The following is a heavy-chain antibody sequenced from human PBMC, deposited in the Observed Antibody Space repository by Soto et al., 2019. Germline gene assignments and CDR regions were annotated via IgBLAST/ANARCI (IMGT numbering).Heavy chain of an antibody. J-gene: IGHJ4*02. CDR2: INHSGST. D-gene: IGHD3-22*01. Sequence: PSETLSLTCAVYGGSFSGYYWSWIRQPPGKGLEWIGEINHSGSTNYNPSLKSRVTISVDTSKNQFSLKLSSVTAADTAVYYCAESYYYDSSYQFDYWGQGTLVTVSS. CDR3: AESYYYDSSYQFDY. V-gene: IGHV4-34*01. CDR1: GGSFSGYY.